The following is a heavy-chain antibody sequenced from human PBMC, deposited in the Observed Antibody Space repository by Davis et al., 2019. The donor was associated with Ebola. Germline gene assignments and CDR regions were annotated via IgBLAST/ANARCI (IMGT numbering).Heavy chain of an antibody. CDR3: SSLYTDYWVFDL. Sequence: PGGSLRLSCATIDFTFGASTISWVRQAPGKGLEWVAFIRSKTFGGTAEYAASVDGRFTVSRDDSNNIAYLQLNSLKSEDTAVYYCSSLYTDYWVFDLWGQGTVVTVSS. CDR1: DFTFGAST. D-gene: IGHD4-11*01. V-gene: IGHV3-49*04. CDR2: IRSKTFGGTA. J-gene: IGHJ3*01.